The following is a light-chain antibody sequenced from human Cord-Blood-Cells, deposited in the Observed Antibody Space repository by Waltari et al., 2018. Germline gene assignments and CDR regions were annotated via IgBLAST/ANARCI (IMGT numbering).Light chain of an antibody. J-gene: IGLJ3*02. CDR2: TNN. Sequence: QSVLTQPPSASATPGQRVTIPCSGSSSNIGSNYVYWYQQLPGTAPKLLIYTNNQRPSGVPDRFSGSKSGTSASLAISGLRSEDEADYYCAAWDDSLSVWVFGGGTKLTVL. CDR3: AAWDDSLSVWV. CDR1: SSNIGSNY. V-gene: IGLV1-47*01.